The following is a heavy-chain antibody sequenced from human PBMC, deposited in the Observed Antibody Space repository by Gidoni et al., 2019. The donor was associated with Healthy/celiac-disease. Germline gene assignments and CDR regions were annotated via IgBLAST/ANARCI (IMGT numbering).Heavy chain of an antibody. CDR3: TRVQWELLGNY. J-gene: IGHJ4*01. D-gene: IGHD1-26*01. CDR1: GFTFGDYA. CDR2: IRSKAYGGTT. Sequence: EVQLVESGGGLVQPGRSLRLSCTASGFTFGDYAMRWFRQAPGKGLEWVGFIRSKAYGGTTEYAASVKGRFTISRDDSKSIAYLQMNSLKTEDTAVYYCTRVQWELLGNYWGQGTLVTVSS. V-gene: IGHV3-49*03.